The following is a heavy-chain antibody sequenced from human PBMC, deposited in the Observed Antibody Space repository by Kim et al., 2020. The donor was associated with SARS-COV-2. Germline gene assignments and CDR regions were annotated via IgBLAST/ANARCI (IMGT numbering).Heavy chain of an antibody. D-gene: IGHD1-26*01. CDR2: NK. J-gene: IGHJ4*02. Sequence: NKDHPDSLKGRFTVSRDNSKNTLYLQMNSLGAEDTAVYYCARDDVGYFDYWGQGTLVTVSS. CDR3: ARDDVGYFDY. V-gene: IGHV3-30*01.